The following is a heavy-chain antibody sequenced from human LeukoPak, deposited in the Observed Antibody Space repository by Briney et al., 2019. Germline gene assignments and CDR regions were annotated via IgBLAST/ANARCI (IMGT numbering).Heavy chain of an antibody. Sequence: GGSLRLSCAASGFTFSSYEMNWVRQAPGKGLEWVSYITSSGSIIYHADSVKGRFTISRDNARNSLYLQMNSLRADDTAVYYCAKGPRTAFFNWFDPWGQGTLVTVSS. CDR3: AKGPRTAFFNWFDP. J-gene: IGHJ5*02. CDR2: ITSSGSII. V-gene: IGHV3-48*03. CDR1: GFTFSSYE.